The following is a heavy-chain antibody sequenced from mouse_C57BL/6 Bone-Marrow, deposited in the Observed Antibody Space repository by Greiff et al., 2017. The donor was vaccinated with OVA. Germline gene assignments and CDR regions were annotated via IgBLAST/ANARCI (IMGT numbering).Heavy chain of an antibody. J-gene: IGHJ3*01. Sequence: EVMLVESGGGLVKPGGSLKLSCAASGFTLSSYAMSWVRQTPEKRLEWVATISDGGSYTYYPDNVKGRFTISRDNAKNNLYLQMSHLKSEDTAMYYCAREEDGYDGFAYWGQGTLVTVSA. D-gene: IGHD2-2*01. CDR2: ISDGGSYT. V-gene: IGHV5-4*01. CDR1: GFTLSSYA. CDR3: AREEDGYDGFAY.